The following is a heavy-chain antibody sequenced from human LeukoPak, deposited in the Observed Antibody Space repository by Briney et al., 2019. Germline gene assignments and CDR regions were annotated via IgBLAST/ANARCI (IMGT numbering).Heavy chain of an antibody. CDR2: INPNSGGT. D-gene: IGHD3-9*01. J-gene: IGHJ3*02. V-gene: IGHV1-2*02. Sequence: GASVKVSCKASGYTFTGYYMHWVRQAPGQGLEWMGWINPNSGGTNYAQKFQGRVTMTRDTSISPAYMELSRLRSDDTAVYYCARGSLLRYFDWLLEAGAFDIWGQGTMVTVSS. CDR3: ARGSLLRYFDWLLEAGAFDI. CDR1: GYTFTGYY.